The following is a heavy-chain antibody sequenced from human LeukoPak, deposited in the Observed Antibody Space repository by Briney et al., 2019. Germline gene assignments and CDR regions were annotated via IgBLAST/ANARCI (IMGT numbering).Heavy chain of an antibody. D-gene: IGHD6-13*01. CDR2: IYCSGST. CDR1: GGSISSYY. CDR3: ARVGGAAAGYYFDY. V-gene: IGHV4-59*01. Sequence: PSETLSLTCTVSGGSISSYYWSWIRQPPGKGLEWIGYIYCSGSTNYNPSLKSRVTISVDTSKNQFSLKLSSVTAADTAVYYCARVGGAAAGYYFDYWGQGTLVTVSS. J-gene: IGHJ4*02.